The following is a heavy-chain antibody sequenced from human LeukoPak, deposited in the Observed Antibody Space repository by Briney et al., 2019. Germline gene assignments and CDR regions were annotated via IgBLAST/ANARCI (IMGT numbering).Heavy chain of an antibody. J-gene: IGHJ6*03. D-gene: IGHD3-10*01. V-gene: IGHV1-2*02. CDR3: ARDLGFTMVRGYYMDV. CDR1: GYTFTGYY. CDR2: INPNSGGT. Sequence: ASVKVSCKASGYTFTGYYMHWVRQAPGQGLEWMGWINPNSGGTNYAQKFQGRVTMTRDTSISTAHMELSRLRSDDTAVYYCARDLGFTMVRGYYMDVWGKGTTVTISS.